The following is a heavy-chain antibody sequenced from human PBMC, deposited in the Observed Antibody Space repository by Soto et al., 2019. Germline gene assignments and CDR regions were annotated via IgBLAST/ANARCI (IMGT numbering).Heavy chain of an antibody. D-gene: IGHD6-13*01. V-gene: IGHV4-59*08. CDR1: GGSISSYY. J-gene: IGHJ6*03. CDR2: IYYSGST. CDR3: ARGGSSWYEEYYYYYYMDV. Sequence: SETLSLTCTVSGGSISSYYWSWIRQPPGKGLEWIGYIYYSGSTNYNPSLKSRVTVSVDTSKNQFSLKLSSVTAADTAVYYCARGGSSWYEEYYYYYYMDVWGKGTTVTVSS.